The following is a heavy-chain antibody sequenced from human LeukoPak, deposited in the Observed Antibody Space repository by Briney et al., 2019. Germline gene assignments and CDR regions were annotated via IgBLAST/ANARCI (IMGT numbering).Heavy chain of an antibody. D-gene: IGHD3-10*01. Sequence: GGSLRLSCAASGFTFSSYSMNWVRQAPGKGLEWVSSISSSSSYIYYADSVKGRFTISRDNSKNTLYLQMNSLRAEDTAVYYCAKDDRAYYGSGSYYIEGTFDYWGQGTLVTVPS. CDR2: ISSSSSYI. CDR1: GFTFSSYS. CDR3: AKDDRAYYGSGSYYIEGTFDY. J-gene: IGHJ4*02. V-gene: IGHV3-21*01.